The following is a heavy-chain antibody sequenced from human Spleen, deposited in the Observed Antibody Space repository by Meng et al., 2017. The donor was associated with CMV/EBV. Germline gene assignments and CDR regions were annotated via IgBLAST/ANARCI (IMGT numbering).Heavy chain of an antibody. Sequence: SETLSLTCTVSGYSISSGYYWGWIRQPPGKGLEWIGSIYHRGSTYYNPSLKSRVTISVDTSKNHFSLKLSPVTAADTAVYYCARDGIAVAGTWSPTDYWGQGTLVTVSS. V-gene: IGHV4-38-2*02. CDR3: ARDGIAVAGTWSPTDY. CDR2: IYHRGST. J-gene: IGHJ4*02. CDR1: GYSISSGYY. D-gene: IGHD6-19*01.